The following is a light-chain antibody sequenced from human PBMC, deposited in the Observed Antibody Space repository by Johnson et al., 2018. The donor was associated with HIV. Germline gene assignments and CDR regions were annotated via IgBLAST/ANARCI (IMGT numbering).Light chain of an antibody. J-gene: IGLJ1*01. CDR3: GSWDNGLSAYV. CDR1: SSNIGNNY. V-gene: IGLV1-51*02. Sequence: SVLTQPPSVSAAPGQKVTISCSGSSSNIGNNYVSWYQQLPGTAPKLLIYENNKRPSGIPDRFSGSKSGTSATLGITGLQTGDEADYYCGSWDNGLSAYVFGTGTKVTVL. CDR2: ENN.